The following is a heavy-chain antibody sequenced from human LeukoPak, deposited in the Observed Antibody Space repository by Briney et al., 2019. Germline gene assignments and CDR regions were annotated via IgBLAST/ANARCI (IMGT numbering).Heavy chain of an antibody. CDR1: GFTFSSYW. CDR3: ARVAITTTKSRAPHFDY. V-gene: IGHV3-7*01. CDR2: IKQDGSEK. D-gene: IGHD3-22*01. J-gene: IGHJ4*02. Sequence: GGSLRLSCAASGFTFSSYWMSWVRQAPGKGLEWVANIKQDGSEKYYVDSVKGRFTISRDNAKNSLYLQTNSLRAEDTAVYYCARVAITTTKSRAPHFDYWGQGTLVTVSS.